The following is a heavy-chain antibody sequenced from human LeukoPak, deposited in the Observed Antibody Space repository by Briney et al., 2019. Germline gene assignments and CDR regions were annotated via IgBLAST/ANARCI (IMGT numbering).Heavy chain of an antibody. CDR1: GYTFTSYY. Sequence: ASVRVSCKASGYTFTSYYMHWVRQAPGQGLEWMGIVNPSGGSTSYAQKFQGRVTMTRDTSTSTVYMELSSLRSEDTAVYYCARVGYYYDSSGYYNYWGQGTLVTVSS. CDR3: ARVGYYYDSSGYYNY. J-gene: IGHJ4*02. CDR2: VNPSGGST. V-gene: IGHV1-46*03. D-gene: IGHD3-22*01.